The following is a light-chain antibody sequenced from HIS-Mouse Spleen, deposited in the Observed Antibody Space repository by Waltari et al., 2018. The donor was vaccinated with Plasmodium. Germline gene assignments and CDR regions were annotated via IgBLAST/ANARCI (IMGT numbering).Light chain of an antibody. CDR1: ALPKKY. V-gene: IGLV3-10*01. CDR3: YSTDSSGNHRV. CDR2: EDS. Sequence: SYEPTQPPSVSVSPGQTARITCPGDALPKKYADWYQQKSGQAPVLVIYEDSKRPSGIPERFSGSSSGTMATLTISGAQVEDEADYYCYSTDSSGNHRVFGGGTKLTVL. J-gene: IGLJ3*02.